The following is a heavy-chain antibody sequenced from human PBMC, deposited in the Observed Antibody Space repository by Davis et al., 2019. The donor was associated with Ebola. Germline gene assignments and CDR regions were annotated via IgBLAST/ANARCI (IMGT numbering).Heavy chain of an antibody. J-gene: IGHJ4*02. CDR2: INHSGST. V-gene: IGHV4-34*01. CDR1: GGSFSGYF. D-gene: IGHD6-6*01. CDR3: AGHLEYSDSAVFDH. Sequence: MPSETLSLTCAVYGGSFSGYFWSWTRQTPGKGLEYIGEINHSGSTTYNPSLESRVTISVDTSKNQFSLNLKSVTAADTAVYYCAGHLEYSDSAVFDHWGQGTLVIVSS.